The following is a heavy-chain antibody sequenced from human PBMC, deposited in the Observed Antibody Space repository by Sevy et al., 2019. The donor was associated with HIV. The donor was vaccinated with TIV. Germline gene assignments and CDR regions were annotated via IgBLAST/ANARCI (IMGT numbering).Heavy chain of an antibody. CDR3: AKEVSEYSYSDY. CDR1: GFTFSSYA. D-gene: IGHD5-18*01. Sequence: GGSLRLSCVTSGFTFSSYAMSWVRQTPGKGLEWVSAIGGSADYTYYADSVKGRFTISRNNSKNTLYLQMNGLRAEDTAVYYCAKEVSEYSYSDYWGQGTLVTVSS. J-gene: IGHJ4*02. V-gene: IGHV3-23*01. CDR2: IGGSADYT.